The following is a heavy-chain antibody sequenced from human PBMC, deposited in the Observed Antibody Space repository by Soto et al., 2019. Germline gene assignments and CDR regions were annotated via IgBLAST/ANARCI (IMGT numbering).Heavy chain of an antibody. CDR1: GFNFGSYA. V-gene: IGHV3-23*01. CDR2: VSGSGGSP. D-gene: IGHD5-18*01. J-gene: IGHJ4*02. CDR3: VKGKESGYRGAFDS. Sequence: EEQPLESGGGLVQPGGSLRLSCAASGFNFGSYAMGWVRQAPGKGLEWVSGVSGSGGSPYYADSVKGRLTISKDKSKNTLYLDLNNLRPEDTAVYFCVKGKESGYRGAFDSWGQGTMVTVSS.